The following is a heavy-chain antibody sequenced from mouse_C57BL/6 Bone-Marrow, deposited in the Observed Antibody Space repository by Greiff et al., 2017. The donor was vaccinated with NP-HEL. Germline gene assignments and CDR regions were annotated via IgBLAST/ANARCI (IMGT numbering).Heavy chain of an antibody. Sequence: QVQLQQPGAELVRPGTSVKLSCTASGYTFTSYWMHWVKQRPGQGLEWIGVIDTSDSYHNYHQTFKGNATLTVDTSSSTAYMQLSSLTSEDSAVYYCARYGGYGNYLCYWGQGTTLTFSS. CDR1: GYTFTSYW. V-gene: IGHV1-59*01. J-gene: IGHJ2*01. CDR2: IDTSDSYH. CDR3: ARYGGYGNYLCY. D-gene: IGHD2-1*01.